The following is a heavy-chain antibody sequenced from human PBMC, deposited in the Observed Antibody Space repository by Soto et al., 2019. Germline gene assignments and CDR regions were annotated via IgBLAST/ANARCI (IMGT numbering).Heavy chain of an antibody. D-gene: IGHD3-22*01. V-gene: IGHV1-58*01. Sequence: SVKVSCKASGFTFTSSAVQWVRQARGQRLEWIGWIIVGSGNTNYAQKFQERVTITRDMSTSTAYMELSSLRSEDTAVYYCAAFNPYHYYDSSGYYYPFDYWGQGTLVTVSS. J-gene: IGHJ4*02. CDR1: GFTFTSSA. CDR2: IIVGSGNT. CDR3: AAFNPYHYYDSSGYYYPFDY.